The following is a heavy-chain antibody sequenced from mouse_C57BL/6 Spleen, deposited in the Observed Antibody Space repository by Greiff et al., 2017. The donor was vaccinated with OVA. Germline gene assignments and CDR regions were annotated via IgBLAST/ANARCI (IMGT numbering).Heavy chain of an antibody. J-gene: IGHJ3*01. Sequence: EVKVVESGGDLVKPGGSLKLSCAASGFTFSSYGMSWVRQTPDKRLEWVATISSGGSYTYYPDSVKGRFTISRDNAKNTLYLQMSSLKSEDTAMYYCARRRHDYSLFAYWGQGTLVTVSA. D-gene: IGHD2-4*01. V-gene: IGHV5-6*02. CDR1: GFTFSSYG. CDR3: ARRRHDYSLFAY. CDR2: ISSGGSYT.